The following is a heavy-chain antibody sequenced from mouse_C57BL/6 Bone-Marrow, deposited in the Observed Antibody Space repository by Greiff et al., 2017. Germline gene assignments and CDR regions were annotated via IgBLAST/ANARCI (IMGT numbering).Heavy chain of an antibody. CDR2: ISSGSSTI. CDR3: APMAYYPFFDV. J-gene: IGHJ1*03. Sequence: EVKLVESGGGLVKPGGSLKLSCAASGFTFSDYGMHWVRQAPEKGLEWVAYISSGSSTIYYADTVKGRFTISRDNAKNTLFLQMTSLRSEDTAMYYCAPMAYYPFFDVWGTGTTVTVSS. V-gene: IGHV5-17*01. D-gene: IGHD2-10*01. CDR1: GFTFSDYG.